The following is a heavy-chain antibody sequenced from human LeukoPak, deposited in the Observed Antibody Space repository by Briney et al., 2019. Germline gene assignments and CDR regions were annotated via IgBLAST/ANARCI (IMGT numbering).Heavy chain of an antibody. J-gene: IGHJ3*02. Sequence: PGGSLRLSCAASGFTVSSNHMSWVRQAPGKGLEWVSVIYSGGSTYYADSVKGRFTISRDNSKNTLYLQMNSLRAEDTAVYYCARLEGTVTTDAFDIWGQGTMVTVSS. CDR1: GFTVSSNH. CDR3: ARLEGTVTTDAFDI. D-gene: IGHD4-17*01. V-gene: IGHV3-66*04. CDR2: IYSGGST.